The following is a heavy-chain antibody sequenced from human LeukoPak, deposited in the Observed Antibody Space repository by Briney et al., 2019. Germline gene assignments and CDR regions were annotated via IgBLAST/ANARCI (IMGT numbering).Heavy chain of an antibody. CDR2: ISGSGGST. CDR1: GFTFSSYA. J-gene: IGHJ3*02. Sequence: PGGSLRLSCAASGFTFSSYAMSWVRQAPGKGLEWVSAISGSGGSTYYADSVKGRFTISRDNSKNTLYLQMNSLRAEDTAVYYCAKDLGYCSSTSCYTDAFDIWGQGTMVTVSS. D-gene: IGHD2-2*02. V-gene: IGHV3-23*01. CDR3: AKDLGYCSSTSCYTDAFDI.